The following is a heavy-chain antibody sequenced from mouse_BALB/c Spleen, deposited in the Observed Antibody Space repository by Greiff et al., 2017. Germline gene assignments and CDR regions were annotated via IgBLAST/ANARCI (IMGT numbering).Heavy chain of an antibody. Sequence: QVQLKESGPGLVQPSQSLSITCTVSGFSLTSYGVHWVRQSPGKGLEWLGVIWSGGSTDYNAAFISRLSISKDNSKSQVFFKMNSLQANDTAIYYCARNKDPLGRGAMDYWGQGTSVTVSS. J-gene: IGHJ4*01. CDR1: GFSLTSYG. CDR2: IWSGGST. V-gene: IGHV2-2*02. D-gene: IGHD4-1*01. CDR3: ARNKDPLGRGAMDY.